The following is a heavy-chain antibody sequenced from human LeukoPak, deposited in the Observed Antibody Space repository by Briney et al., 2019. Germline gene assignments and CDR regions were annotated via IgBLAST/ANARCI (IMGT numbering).Heavy chain of an antibody. CDR2: IYYSGST. CDR3: ARQSGYCSSTSCYADKVDY. J-gene: IGHJ4*02. V-gene: IGHV4-39*01. Sequence: SETLSLTCTVSGGSISSRSYYWGWIRQPPGKGLEWIGSIYYSGSTYYNPSLKSRVTISVDTSKNQFSLKLSSVTAADTAVYYCARQSGYCSSTSCYADKVDYWGQGTLVTVSS. D-gene: IGHD2-2*01. CDR1: GGSISSRSYY.